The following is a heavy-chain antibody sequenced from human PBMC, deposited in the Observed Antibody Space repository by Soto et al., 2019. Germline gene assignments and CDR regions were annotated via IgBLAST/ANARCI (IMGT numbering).Heavy chain of an antibody. Sequence: PSETLSLTCTVSGGSISSYYWSWIRQHPGKGLEWIGYIYYSGSTYYNPSLKSRVTISVDTSKNQFSLKLSSVTAADTAVYYCARDNYYGSGSYDYTFDPWGQGTLVTVSS. CDR1: GGSISSYY. CDR2: IYYSGST. D-gene: IGHD3-10*01. J-gene: IGHJ5*02. CDR3: ARDNYYGSGSYDYTFDP. V-gene: IGHV4-31*02.